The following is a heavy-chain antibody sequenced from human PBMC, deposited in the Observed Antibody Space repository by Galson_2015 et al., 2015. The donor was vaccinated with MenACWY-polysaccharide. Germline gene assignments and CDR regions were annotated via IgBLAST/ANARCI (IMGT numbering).Heavy chain of an antibody. V-gene: IGHV3-7*01. CDR2: INQYGSEK. CDR3: ATAPSLHVGQH. Sequence: SLRLSCAASGFTFNDFWLSWVRQAPGKGLEWVANINQYGSEKYYVDSVKGRFTISRDNAKNSLYLQMNSLRAEDTAVYYCATAPSLHVGQHWGQGTLVIVSS. J-gene: IGHJ1*01. D-gene: IGHD5-24*01. CDR1: GFTFNDFW.